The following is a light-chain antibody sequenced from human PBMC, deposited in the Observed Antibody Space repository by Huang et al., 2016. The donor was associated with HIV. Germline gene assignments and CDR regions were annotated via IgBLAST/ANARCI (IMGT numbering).Light chain of an antibody. V-gene: IGKV1-9*01. CDR2: AAS. Sequence: IQLTQSPSSLSASVGDRVTIPCRASEGISSYLAWYQQKSGKAPKFLIYAASTLQSGVPSRFSGSGSGTDFTHTISSLQPEDFATYYCQQLNDYPWTFGQGTKVEIK. CDR1: EGISSY. J-gene: IGKJ1*01. CDR3: QQLNDYPWT.